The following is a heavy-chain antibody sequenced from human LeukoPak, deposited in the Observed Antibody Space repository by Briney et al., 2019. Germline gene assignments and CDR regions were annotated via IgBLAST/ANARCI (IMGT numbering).Heavy chain of an antibody. CDR3: ASVTTVTPVWYFDL. D-gene: IGHD4-17*01. Sequence: GSSVKVSCKASGGTFSSYAISWARQAPGQGLEWMGRIIPIFGTANYAQKFQGRGTITTDECTSTAYMELSSLRSEDTAVYYCASVTTVTPVWYFDLWGRGTLVTVSS. CDR2: IIPIFGTA. V-gene: IGHV1-69*05. CDR1: GGTFSSYA. J-gene: IGHJ2*01.